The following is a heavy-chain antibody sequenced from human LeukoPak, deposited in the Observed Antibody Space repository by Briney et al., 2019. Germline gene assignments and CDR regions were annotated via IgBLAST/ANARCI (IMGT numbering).Heavy chain of an antibody. J-gene: IGHJ4*02. CDR2: INPNSGGT. Sequence: GASVKVSCKASGYTFTGYYMHWVRQAPGQGLEWMGWINPNSGGTNYAQKFQGRVTMTRDTSISTAYMELSSLRSEDTAVYYCARGRKEYYYGSGSYCDYWGQGTLVTVSS. CDR1: GYTFTGYY. D-gene: IGHD3-10*01. V-gene: IGHV1-2*02. CDR3: ARGRKEYYYGSGSYCDY.